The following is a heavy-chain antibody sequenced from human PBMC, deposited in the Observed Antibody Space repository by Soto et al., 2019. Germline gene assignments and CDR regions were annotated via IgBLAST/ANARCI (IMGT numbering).Heavy chain of an antibody. D-gene: IGHD4-4*01. CDR2: ISFAGSNK. J-gene: IGHJ4*02. V-gene: IGHV3-30-3*01. CDR1: GFTFSSYA. CDR3: ARGPSTVTTIDY. Sequence: QVQLVESGGGVVQPGRSLRLSCTASGFTFSSYAMHWVRQAPGKGLEWVAIISFAGSNKYYADSVKGRFTISRDNSKNTLYLQMSSLRPEDTAVYYCARGPSTVTTIDYWGQGTLVTVSS.